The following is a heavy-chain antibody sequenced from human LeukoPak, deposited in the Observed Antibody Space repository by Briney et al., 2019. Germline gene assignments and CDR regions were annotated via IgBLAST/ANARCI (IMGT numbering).Heavy chain of an antibody. CDR2: FLNDGRA. D-gene: IGHD1-26*01. CDR1: TFAVSAYH. Sequence: GGSLRLSCAASTFAVSAYHVTWVRQTPGRGLEWVSVFLNDGRAFYADSVRGRFTISTDNSRNTVDLQMNSLGAEDTAVYYCAKVRIVGATTGFDYWGQGTLVTVSS. J-gene: IGHJ4*02. CDR3: AKVRIVGATTGFDY. V-gene: IGHV3-53*01.